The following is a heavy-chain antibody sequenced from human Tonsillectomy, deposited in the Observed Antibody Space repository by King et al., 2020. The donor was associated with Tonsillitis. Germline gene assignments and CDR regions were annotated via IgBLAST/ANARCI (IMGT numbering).Heavy chain of an antibody. D-gene: IGHD6-19*01. CDR3: AKDRGSGWYWGAFHI. J-gene: IGHJ3*02. CDR1: GFTFSSYA. Sequence: VQLVESGGGVVQPGRSLRLSCAASGFTFSSYAMHWVRPAPGKGLEWVAVISYDGSNKYYADSVKGRFTISRDNSKNTQYLQMNSLRAEDTAVYYCAKDRGSGWYWGAFHIWGQGTMVTVSS. V-gene: IGHV3-30-3*01. CDR2: ISYDGSNK.